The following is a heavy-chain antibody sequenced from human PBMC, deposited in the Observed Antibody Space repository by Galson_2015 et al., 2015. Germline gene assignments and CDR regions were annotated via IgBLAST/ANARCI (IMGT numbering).Heavy chain of an antibody. D-gene: IGHD4-23*01. V-gene: IGHV3-33*01. CDR1: GFTFNSYG. Sequence: SLRLSCAASGFTFNSYGMHWVRQAPGKGLEWVAVIWYDGGNKYYADSVKGRFTFSRDNSKNTLYLQMNSLRAEDTAVYYCARGGGNWYFDYWGQGTLVTVSS. J-gene: IGHJ4*02. CDR3: ARGGGNWYFDY. CDR2: IWYDGGNK.